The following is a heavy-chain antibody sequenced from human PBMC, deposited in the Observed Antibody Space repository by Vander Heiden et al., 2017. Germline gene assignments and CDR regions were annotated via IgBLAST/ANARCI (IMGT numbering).Heavy chain of an antibody. V-gene: IGHV1-18*01. CDR3: ARYSGTWGDAFDI. J-gene: IGHJ3*02. D-gene: IGHD1-26*01. CDR1: GYTFTSDG. CDR2: ISAYNGNT. Sequence: QVQLVQSGAEVKKPGASVKVSCKASGYTFTSDGIGWVRQAAGQGLKWMGWISAYNGNTNYARKLQGRVTMTTDTSTSTAYKELRSLRSDDTAVYYCARYSGTWGDAFDIWGQGTMVTVSS.